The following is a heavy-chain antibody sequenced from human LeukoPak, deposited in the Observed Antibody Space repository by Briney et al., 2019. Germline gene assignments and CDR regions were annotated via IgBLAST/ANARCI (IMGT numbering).Heavy chain of an antibody. Sequence: SETLSLTCAVYGGSFSGYYWSWIRQPPGRGLEWIGEINHSGSTNYNPSLKSRVTISVDTSKNQFSLKLSSVTAADTAVYYCARDIVVVPAASWGQGTLVTVSS. CDR1: GGSFSGYY. J-gene: IGHJ4*02. CDR3: ARDIVVVPAAS. V-gene: IGHV4-34*01. D-gene: IGHD2-2*01. CDR2: INHSGST.